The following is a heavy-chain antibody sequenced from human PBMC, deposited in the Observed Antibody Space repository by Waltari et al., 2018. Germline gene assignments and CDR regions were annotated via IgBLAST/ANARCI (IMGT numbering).Heavy chain of an antibody. Sequence: EVHLLESGGGLVQPGGSLRLSCTTSVFPFSHSALSWVRQAPGKGLEWVSAITGSGLTTYYADSVKGRFTVSRDNSRNTVFLQMNTLRGDDTAVYYCAKEWEDTAMVAYYFDSWGQGTLVTVSS. D-gene: IGHD5-18*01. CDR3: AKEWEDTAMVAYYFDS. V-gene: IGHV3-23*01. J-gene: IGHJ4*02. CDR2: ITGSGLTT. CDR1: VFPFSHSA.